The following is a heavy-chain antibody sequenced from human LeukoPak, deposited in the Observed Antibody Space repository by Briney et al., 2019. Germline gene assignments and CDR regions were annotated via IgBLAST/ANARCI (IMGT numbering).Heavy chain of an antibody. CDR1: GGSFSGYY. D-gene: IGHD3-16*02. Sequence: SETLSLTCAVYGGSFSGYYWSWIRQPPGKGLEWIGEINHSGSTNYNPSLKSRVTISVDTSKNQFSLKLSSVTAADTAVYYCPRLGAYDYVWGSYRHPGRLDYWGQGTLVTVSS. CDR3: PRLGAYDYVWGSYRHPGRLDY. J-gene: IGHJ4*02. CDR2: INHSGST. V-gene: IGHV4-34*01.